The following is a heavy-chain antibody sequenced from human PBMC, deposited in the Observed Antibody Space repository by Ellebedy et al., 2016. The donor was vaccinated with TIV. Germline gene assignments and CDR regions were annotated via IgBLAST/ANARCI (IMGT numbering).Heavy chain of an antibody. V-gene: IGHV3-74*01. CDR1: GFTFSSYW. J-gene: IGHJ4*02. D-gene: IGHD1-7*01. Sequence: GGSLRLSCAASGFTFSSYWMHWVRQAPGKGLVWVSRINSDGSSTSYADYVKGRFTISRDNAKNKLYLQMNSLRAEDTALYYCARGDRAGTTRLVDYWGQGTLVTVSS. CDR3: ARGDRAGTTRLVDY. CDR2: INSDGSST.